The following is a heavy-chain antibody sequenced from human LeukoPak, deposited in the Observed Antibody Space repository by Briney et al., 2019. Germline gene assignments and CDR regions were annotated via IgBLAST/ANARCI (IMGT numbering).Heavy chain of an antibody. D-gene: IGHD6-6*01. CDR3: ARGHGISSPFDY. CDR2: ISSNGGST. CDR1: GFTFSSYW. Sequence: GGSLRLSCAASGFTFSSYWMSWVRQAPGKGLEYVSAISSNGGSTYYANSVKGRFTISRDNSKNTLYLQMGSLRAEDMAVYYCARGHGISSPFDYWGQGTLVTVSS. V-gene: IGHV3-64*01. J-gene: IGHJ4*02.